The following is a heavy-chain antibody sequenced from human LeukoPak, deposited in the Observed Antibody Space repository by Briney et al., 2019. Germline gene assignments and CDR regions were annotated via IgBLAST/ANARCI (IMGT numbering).Heavy chain of an antibody. CDR1: GFAFSAYN. CDR2: ITTSSSYM. V-gene: IGHV3-21*01. D-gene: IGHD6-19*01. Sequence: GGSLRLSCAASGFAFSAYNMNWVRRTPGKGLEWVSSITTSSSYMFYADSVRGRFTISRDNAENSLYLQMNSLRDEDTAVYYCARDPYSGGYGAYYYYYMDVWGKGTTVTVSS. CDR3: ARDPYSGGYGAYYYYYMDV. J-gene: IGHJ6*03.